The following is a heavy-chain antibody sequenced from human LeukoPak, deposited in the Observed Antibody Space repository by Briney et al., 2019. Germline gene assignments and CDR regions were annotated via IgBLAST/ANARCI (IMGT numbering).Heavy chain of an antibody. D-gene: IGHD5-18*01. CDR1: GFTFSSYE. CDR3: TRTLAYSYGYGSY. J-gene: IGHJ4*02. V-gene: IGHV3-48*03. Sequence: QPGGSLRLSCAASGFTFSSYEMNWVRQAPGKGLEWVSYISNSGSTIYYADSVKGRFTISRDNAKSSLYLQMNSLRAEDTAVYYCTRTLAYSYGYGSYWGQGTLVTVSS. CDR2: ISNSGSTI.